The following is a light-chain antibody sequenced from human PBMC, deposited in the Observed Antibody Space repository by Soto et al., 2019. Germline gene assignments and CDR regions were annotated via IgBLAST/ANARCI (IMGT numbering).Light chain of an antibody. CDR1: QSVSSN. V-gene: IGKV3-15*01. CDR2: GAS. CDR3: QQYNNWPPYT. Sequence: EIVMTQSPATLSVSPGERATLSCRASQSVSSNLAWYQQKPGQAPRLLIYGASTRATGVPARFSGSRSGTEFTLTSSSLQSEDFAVNYCQQYNNWPPYTFGQGTKLDIK. J-gene: IGKJ2*01.